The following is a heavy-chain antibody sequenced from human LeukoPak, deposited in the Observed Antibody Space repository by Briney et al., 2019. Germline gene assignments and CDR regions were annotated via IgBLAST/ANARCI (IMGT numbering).Heavy chain of an antibody. CDR2: TSYSGST. D-gene: IGHD6-19*01. CDR3: AREAVAGTAEGNWFDP. Sequence: SETLSLTCTVSGGSISSSSHYWGWIRQPPGEGLDWIGSTSYSGSTYYNPSLKSRVTMSVDTSKNHFSLKLSSVTAADTAVYFCAREAVAGTAEGNWFDPWGQGTLVTVSS. CDR1: GGSISSSSHY. J-gene: IGHJ5*02. V-gene: IGHV4-39*02.